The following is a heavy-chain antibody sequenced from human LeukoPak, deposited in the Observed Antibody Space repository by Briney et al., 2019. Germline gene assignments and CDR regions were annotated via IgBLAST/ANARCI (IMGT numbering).Heavy chain of an antibody. Sequence: SETLSLTCAVYGGSFSGYYWSWIRQSPGKGLEWIGEINHSGSTNYNPSLKSRVTISVDTSKNQFSLKLSSVTAADTAVYYCARGIIIVATMAPVNWFDPWGQGTLVTVSS. CDR2: INHSGST. J-gene: IGHJ5*02. CDR3: ARGIIIVATMAPVNWFDP. V-gene: IGHV4-34*01. CDR1: GGSFSGYY. D-gene: IGHD5-12*01.